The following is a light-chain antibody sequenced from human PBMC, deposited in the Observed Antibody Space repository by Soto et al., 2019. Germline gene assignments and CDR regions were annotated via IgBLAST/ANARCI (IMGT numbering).Light chain of an antibody. CDR2: GLS. CDR3: QQYNAWPRT. CDR1: QSVSYN. Sequence: EIVMTQSPATLSVSPGERATLSCRASQSVSYNLAWYQQKPGQAPRLLVYGLSTRATGIPARFSSSGSGTEFTLTISIMQSADFAIYYCQQYNAWPRTFGPGTRVDFK. V-gene: IGKV3D-15*01. J-gene: IGKJ3*01.